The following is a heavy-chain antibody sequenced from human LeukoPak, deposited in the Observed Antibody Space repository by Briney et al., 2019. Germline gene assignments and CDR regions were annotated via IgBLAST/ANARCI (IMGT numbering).Heavy chain of an antibody. CDR1: GFTFSNYW. D-gene: IGHD2-15*01. Sequence: GGSLRLSCAASGFTFSNYWMSWVRQAPGKGLEWVANIKQDGSEKCYVDSVKGRFTISRDNAKNSLYLQINSLRAEDTAVYYCARDRWELLSNSYHYCGLDVWGQGTTVTVSS. J-gene: IGHJ6*02. CDR2: IKQDGSEK. V-gene: IGHV3-7*01. CDR3: ARDRWELLSNSYHYCGLDV.